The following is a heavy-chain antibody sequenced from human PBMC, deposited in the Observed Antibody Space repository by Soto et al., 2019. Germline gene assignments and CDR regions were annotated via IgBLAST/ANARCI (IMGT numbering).Heavy chain of an antibody. CDR3: ARLPSRHWADD. J-gene: IGHJ4*02. Sequence: PSETRSRTWIVSGSSISSSGYYWVWIRQPPGKVLDWIASIYYNVFTYYNPPLKSRVTISVDTSANQFSLKLSSVTAADTAVDYCARLPSRHWADDCGQGTLVTVSS. V-gene: IGHV4-39*01. CDR1: GSSISSSGYY. D-gene: IGHD3-16*01. CDR2: IYYNVFT.